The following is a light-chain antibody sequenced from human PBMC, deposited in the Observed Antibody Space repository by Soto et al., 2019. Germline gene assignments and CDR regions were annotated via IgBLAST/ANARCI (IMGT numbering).Light chain of an antibody. CDR3: QQSHGSPT. CDR2: GAS. J-gene: IGKJ4*01. CDR1: QTISTY. V-gene: IGKV1-39*01. Sequence: DIQMTQSPSSLSASVGDRVTITCRASQTISTYLNWYQQKPREAPKLLIYGASSLQSGVPSRFSGCGSGTDFALTISSLQPEDSAAYYCQQSHGSPTFGGGTKVDIK.